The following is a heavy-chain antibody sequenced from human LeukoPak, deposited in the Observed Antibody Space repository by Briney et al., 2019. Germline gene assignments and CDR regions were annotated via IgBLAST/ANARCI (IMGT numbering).Heavy chain of an antibody. J-gene: IGHJ6*03. Sequence: ASVKVSCKASGYTFTGYYMHWVRQAPGQGLEWMGWINPNSGGTNYAQKFQGRVTMTRDTSISTAYMELSRLRSDDTAVYYCARDRNNIVVVPAAIIAWVRVRPIDYYYVDVWGKGTTVTVSS. D-gene: IGHD2-2*01. V-gene: IGHV1-2*02. CDR3: ARDRNNIVVVPAAIIAWVRVRPIDYYYVDV. CDR1: GYTFTGYY. CDR2: INPNSGGT.